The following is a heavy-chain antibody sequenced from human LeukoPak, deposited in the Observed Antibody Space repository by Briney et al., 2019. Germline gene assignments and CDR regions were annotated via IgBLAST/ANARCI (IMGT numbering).Heavy chain of an antibody. J-gene: IGHJ5*02. Sequence: PSETLSLTCAVSGGSISSSNWWSWVRQPPGKGLEWIGEIYHSGSTNYNPSLKSRVTISVDKSKNQFSLKLSSVTAADTAVYYCARGPYYYGSGSYYKWRWFDPWGQGTLVTVSS. CDR2: IYHSGST. D-gene: IGHD3-10*01. CDR3: ARGPYYYGSGSYYKWRWFDP. V-gene: IGHV4-4*02. CDR1: GGSISSSNW.